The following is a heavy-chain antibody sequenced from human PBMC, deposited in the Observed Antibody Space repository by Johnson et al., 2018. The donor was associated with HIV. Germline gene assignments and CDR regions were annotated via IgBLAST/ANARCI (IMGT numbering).Heavy chain of an antibody. CDR1: GFTFTDYY. CDR2: ISSSGSTI. V-gene: IGHV3-11*04. Sequence: QVQLVESGGGLVKPGGSLRLSCAASGFTFTDYYMNWMRQAPGKGLEWVSHISSSGSTISYADSVKGRFTISRDNAKKSLYLQMNSLRDEDTAVYYCARESTPWGADYVGYGFDIWGQGTMVTVSS. D-gene: IGHD4-17*01. CDR3: ARESTPWGADYVGYGFDI. J-gene: IGHJ3*02.